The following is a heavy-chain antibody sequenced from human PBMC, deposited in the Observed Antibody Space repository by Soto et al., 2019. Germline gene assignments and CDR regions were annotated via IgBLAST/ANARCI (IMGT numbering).Heavy chain of an antibody. CDR2: IYSGGST. Sequence: GGSLRLSCAASGFTVSSNYRSWVRQAPGKGLEWGSVIYSGGSTYYADSVKGRFTISRDNSKNTLYLQMNSLRAEDTAVYYCARDRYSSSWYSGYYYYYGMDVWGQGTTVTVSS. D-gene: IGHD6-13*01. CDR3: ARDRYSSSWYSGYYYYYGMDV. CDR1: GFTVSSNY. J-gene: IGHJ6*02. V-gene: IGHV3-53*01.